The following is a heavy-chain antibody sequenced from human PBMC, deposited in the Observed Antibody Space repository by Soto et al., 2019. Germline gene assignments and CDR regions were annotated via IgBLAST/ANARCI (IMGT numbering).Heavy chain of an antibody. Sequence: ASVKVSCKASGYTFTSYAMHWVRQAPGQRLEWMGWINAGNGNTKYSQKFQGRVTITRDTSASTAYMELSSLRSEDTAVYYCARWVPYSSSWYYFDYWGQGTLVTVS. CDR1: GYTFTSYA. CDR3: ARWVPYSSSWYYFDY. D-gene: IGHD6-13*01. J-gene: IGHJ4*02. CDR2: INAGNGNT. V-gene: IGHV1-3*01.